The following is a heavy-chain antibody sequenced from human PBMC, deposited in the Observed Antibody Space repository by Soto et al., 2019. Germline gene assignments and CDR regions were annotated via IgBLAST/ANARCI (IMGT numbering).Heavy chain of an antibody. CDR3: GRGRSGQIVVFY. Sequence: GASVKVSCKASGYTFTGHYIHWVRQAPEQGPEWMGEIGPESGATRYAQKFQGRVTMTRDMSITTVYMELNNLSPDDTAVYYWGRGRSGQIVVFYWGQGTPVTVS. J-gene: IGHJ4*02. CDR2: IGPESGAT. CDR1: GYTFTGHY. D-gene: IGHD5-12*01. V-gene: IGHV1-2*02.